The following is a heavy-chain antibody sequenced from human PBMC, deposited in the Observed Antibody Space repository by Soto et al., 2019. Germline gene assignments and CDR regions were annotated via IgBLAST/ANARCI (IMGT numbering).Heavy chain of an antibody. D-gene: IGHD4-17*01. V-gene: IGHV3-33*01. CDR3: ARYGHGDYADAFDI. Sequence: QVQLVESGGGVVQPGRSLRLACAASGFTFSSYGMHWVRQAPGKGLEWVAVIWYDGSNKYYADSVKGRFTISRDNSKNTLYLQMNSLRAEDTAVYYCARYGHGDYADAFDIWRQGTMVTVSS. CDR2: IWYDGSNK. CDR1: GFTFSSYG. J-gene: IGHJ3*02.